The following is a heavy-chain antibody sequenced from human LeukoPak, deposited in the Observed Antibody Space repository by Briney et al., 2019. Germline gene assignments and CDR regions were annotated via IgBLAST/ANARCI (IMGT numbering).Heavy chain of an antibody. D-gene: IGHD4-17*01. V-gene: IGHV4-4*02. CDR1: GGSISSSNW. J-gene: IGHJ3*02. CDR2: IYHSGST. Sequence: SETLSLTCAVPGGSISSSNWWNWVRQPPGKGVEGIGEIYHSGSTNYKPSLKSRVTISGDKAKNQFSLKLSSVTAADTAVYYCARLTTVISSGAFDIGGQGTMVTVSS. CDR3: ARLTTVISSGAFDI.